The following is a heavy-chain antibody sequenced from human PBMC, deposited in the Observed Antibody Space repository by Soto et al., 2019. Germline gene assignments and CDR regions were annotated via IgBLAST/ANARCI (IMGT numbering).Heavy chain of an antibody. CDR3: ARDFTSSSGYWGPYYYYGMDV. Sequence: SETLSLTCTVSGGSISSGGYYWSWIRQHPGKGLEWIGYIYYSGSTYYNPSLKSRVTISVDTSKNQFSLKLSSVTAADTAVYYCARDFTSSSGYWGPYYYYGMDVWGQGTTVPVSS. CDR2: IYYSGST. J-gene: IGHJ6*02. D-gene: IGHD3-22*01. V-gene: IGHV4-31*03. CDR1: GGSISSGGYY.